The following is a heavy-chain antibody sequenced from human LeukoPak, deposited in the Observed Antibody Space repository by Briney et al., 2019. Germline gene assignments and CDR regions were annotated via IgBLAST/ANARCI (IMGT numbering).Heavy chain of an antibody. V-gene: IGHV3-49*03. CDR2: IRKKGYGETT. J-gene: IGHJ4*02. Sequence: PGGSLRLSSTASGFTFGDDAWSWFRQAPGKGLEWICFIRKKGYGETTDYAASVRGRFTIPRDDAKSIAYLQMNSLKTEDTALYYCSRGLHDYGDSNYYFDQWGRGTLVTVSS. CDR3: SRGLHDYGDSNYYFDQ. CDR1: GFTFGDDA. D-gene: IGHD4-17*01.